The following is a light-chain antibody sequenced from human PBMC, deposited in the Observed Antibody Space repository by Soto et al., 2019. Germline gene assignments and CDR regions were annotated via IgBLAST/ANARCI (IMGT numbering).Light chain of an antibody. CDR2: AAS. J-gene: IGKJ5*01. CDR3: QQAYGFPVT. Sequence: DIQMTQSPSTVSASVGDRVTITCRASQNIISWLAWSQQQPGRAPKLLIYAASILQSGVPSRFSGSGSGTEFTLTINSLQPEDFATYYCQQAYGFPVTFGQGTRLEIK. CDR1: QNIISW. V-gene: IGKV1-12*01.